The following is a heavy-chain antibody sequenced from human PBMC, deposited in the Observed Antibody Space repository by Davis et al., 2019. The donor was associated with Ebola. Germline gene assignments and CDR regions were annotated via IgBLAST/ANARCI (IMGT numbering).Heavy chain of an antibody. CDR2: ISYTGST. V-gene: IGHV4-59*08. CDR1: GGSISTDY. CDR3: ARLYYGSGSYYNWFDP. J-gene: IGHJ5*02. D-gene: IGHD3-10*01. Sequence: SETLSLTCTASGGSISTDYWSWIRQPPRQGLEWIGYISYTGSTNFNPSLKSRVTISVDTSKNQVSLKLSSVTAADTAVYYCARLYYGSGSYYNWFDPWGQGTLVTVSS.